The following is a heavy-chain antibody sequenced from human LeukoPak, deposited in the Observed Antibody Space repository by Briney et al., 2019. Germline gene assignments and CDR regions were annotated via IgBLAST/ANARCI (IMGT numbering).Heavy chain of an antibody. D-gene: IGHD3-10*01. Sequence: ASVKVSCKASGDTFKSYGISWVRQAPGQGLEWMGRIIPIVDETDYTQKFQGRVTFTADKSTSTAYMELSSLTSEDTAVYYCAAALYIGQLLSAFDFWGQGTPVIVSS. CDR3: AAALYIGQLLSAFDF. CDR1: GDTFKSYG. CDR2: IIPIVDET. J-gene: IGHJ4*02. V-gene: IGHV1-69*04.